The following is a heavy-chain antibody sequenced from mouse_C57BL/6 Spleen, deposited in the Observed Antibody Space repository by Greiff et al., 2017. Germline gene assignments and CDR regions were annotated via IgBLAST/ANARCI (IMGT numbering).Heavy chain of an antibody. Sequence: DVKLVESGGGLVKPGGSLKLSCAASGFTFSSYAMSWVRQTPEKRLEWVATISDGGSYTYYPDNVKGRFTISRDNAKNNLYLQMSHLKSEDTAMYYCARDGPKGAMDYWGQGTSVTVSS. V-gene: IGHV5-4*01. CDR3: ARDGPKGAMDY. CDR1: GFTFSSYA. J-gene: IGHJ4*01. CDR2: ISDGGSYT.